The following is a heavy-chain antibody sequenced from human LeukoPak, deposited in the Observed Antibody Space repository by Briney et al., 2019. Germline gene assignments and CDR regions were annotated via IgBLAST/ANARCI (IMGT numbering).Heavy chain of an antibody. J-gene: IGHJ5*02. CDR1: GGSISSGGYY. CDR3: ARTGGVAATTAGAYWFDP. D-gene: IGHD2-15*01. CDR2: IYYSGST. Sequence: SQTLCLTCTVSGGSISSGGYYWSWIRQHPGKGLEWIGYIYYSGSTYYNPSLKSRVTISVDTSKNQFSLKLSSVTAADTAVYYCARTGGVAATTAGAYWFDPWGQGTLVTVSS. V-gene: IGHV4-31*03.